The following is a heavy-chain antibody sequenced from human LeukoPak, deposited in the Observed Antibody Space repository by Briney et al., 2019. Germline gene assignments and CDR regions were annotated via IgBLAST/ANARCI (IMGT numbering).Heavy chain of an antibody. CDR2: IYYSGST. Sequence: SETLSLTCTVSGGSISSSSYYWGWICQPPGKGLEWIGSIYYSGSTYYNPSLKSRVTISVDTSKNQFSLKLSSVTAADTAVYYCARQTGTGVDYWGRGTLVTVSS. D-gene: IGHD1-1*01. CDR3: ARQTGTGVDY. V-gene: IGHV4-39*01. J-gene: IGHJ4*02. CDR1: GGSISSSSYY.